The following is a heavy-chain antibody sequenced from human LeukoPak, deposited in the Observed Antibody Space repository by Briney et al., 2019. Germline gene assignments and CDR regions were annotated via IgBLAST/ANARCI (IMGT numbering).Heavy chain of an antibody. J-gene: IGHJ1*01. D-gene: IGHD3-22*01. CDR3: ARAPSEIGGYYPEYFRH. Sequence: GGSLRLSCAASGFTFSSYWMHWVRQAPGEGLVWVSRIKGDGNTNYADSVKGRFTISRDNAKNTVSLQMNSLRAEDTGVYYCARAPSEIGGYYPEYFRHWGQGTLVTVSS. CDR1: GFTFSSYW. CDR2: IKGDGNT. V-gene: IGHV3-74*01.